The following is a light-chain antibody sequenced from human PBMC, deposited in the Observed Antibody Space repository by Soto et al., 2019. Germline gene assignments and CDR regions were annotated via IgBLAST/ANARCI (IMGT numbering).Light chain of an antibody. Sequence: QSVLTQPASVSGSPGQSITISCTGTSSDVGSYNLVSWYQLHPGKAPKLMIYEGTKRPSGVSNRFSGSRSGNTASLTISGLQAEDEADYYCSSYTSSSIVVFGGGTKLTVL. V-gene: IGLV2-14*02. CDR2: EGT. CDR3: SSYTSSSIVV. CDR1: SSDVGSYNL. J-gene: IGLJ2*01.